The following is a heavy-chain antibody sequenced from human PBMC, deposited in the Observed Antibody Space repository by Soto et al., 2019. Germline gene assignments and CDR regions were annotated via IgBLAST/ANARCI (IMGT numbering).Heavy chain of an antibody. CDR3: TRPGADYGDDY. CDR1: GFTFSGSA. D-gene: IGHD4-17*01. V-gene: IGHV3-73*02. Sequence: EVPLVESGGGLVQPGGSLKLSCAASGFTFSGSAMHWVRQASGKGLEWVGRIRSKANNYAAAYAASVRGRFTISRDDSKNTAYLQMNSLKTEDTAMYYCTRPGADYGDDYWGQGTLVTVSS. CDR2: IRSKANNYAA. J-gene: IGHJ4*02.